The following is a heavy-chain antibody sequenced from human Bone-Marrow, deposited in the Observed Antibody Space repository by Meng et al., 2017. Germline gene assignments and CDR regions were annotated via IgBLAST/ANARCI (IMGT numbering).Heavy chain of an antibody. J-gene: IGHJ3*02. CDR1: GFTFSSYS. Sequence: GESLKISCAASGFTFSSYSMNWVRQAPGKGLEWVGRIKSKTDGGTTDYAAPVKGRFTISRDDSKNTLYLQMNSLKTEDTAVYYCTTDASRYVAFDIWGQGTMVTVSS. CDR2: IKSKTDGGTT. CDR3: TTDASRYVAFDI. D-gene: IGHD5-12*01. V-gene: IGHV3-15*01.